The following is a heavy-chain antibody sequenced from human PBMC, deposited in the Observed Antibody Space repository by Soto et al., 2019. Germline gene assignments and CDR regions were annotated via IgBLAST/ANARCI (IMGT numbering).Heavy chain of an antibody. CDR1: GGSISSGGYY. CDR2: IYYSGST. CDR3: ARDEVSESGYYYGMDV. Sequence: LSLTCTVSGGSISSGGYYWSWIRQHPGKGLEWIGYIYYSGSTYYNPSLKSRVTISVDTSKNQFSLKLSSVTAADTAVYYCARDEVSESGYYYGMDVWGQGTTVTVSS. V-gene: IGHV4-31*03. D-gene: IGHD7-27*01. J-gene: IGHJ6*02.